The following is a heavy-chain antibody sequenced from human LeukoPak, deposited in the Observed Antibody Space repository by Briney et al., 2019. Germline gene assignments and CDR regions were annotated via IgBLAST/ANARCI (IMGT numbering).Heavy chain of an antibody. V-gene: IGHV3-33*01. Sequence: GGSLRLSCAASGFTFSTYGMHWVRQAPGKGLEWVALIWYDGSHKHYADSVKGRFTISRDNAKKSLYLQMNSLRAEDTAVYYCTRRTTREGCSSTSCYGRAMDVWGQGTTVTVSS. J-gene: IGHJ6*02. CDR3: TRRTTREGCSSTSCYGRAMDV. CDR2: IWYDGSHK. CDR1: GFTFSTYG. D-gene: IGHD2-2*01.